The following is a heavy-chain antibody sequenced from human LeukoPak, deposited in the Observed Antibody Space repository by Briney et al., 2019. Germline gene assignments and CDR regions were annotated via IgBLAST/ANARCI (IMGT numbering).Heavy chain of an antibody. D-gene: IGHD3-10*01. CDR2: ISGGVLST. V-gene: IGHV3-23*01. CDR1: GFTFSTYA. Sequence: QPGGSLRLSCAASGFTFSTYAMSWVRQAPGKGLEWVSTISGGVLSTYYADSVKGRFTISRDNAKNSLFLQMNSLRFEDTAVYYCARFGGPMVRNFDFWGQGTLVTVSS. CDR3: ARFGGPMVRNFDF. J-gene: IGHJ4*02.